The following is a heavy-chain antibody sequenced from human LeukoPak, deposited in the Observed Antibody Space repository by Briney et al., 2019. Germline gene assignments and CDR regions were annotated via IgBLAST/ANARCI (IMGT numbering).Heavy chain of an antibody. CDR3: ARASSWYTPSRFDP. V-gene: IGHV3-7*01. CDR2: IKEDGSEK. CDR1: GFTFNIYW. J-gene: IGHJ5*02. Sequence: GGPLRLSCAASGFTFNIYWMSWVRQAPGKGLGWVANIKEDGSEKYYVDSVKGRFTISRDNAKNSLYLQMNSLRAEDTAVYYCARASSWYTPSRFDPWGQGTLVTVSS. D-gene: IGHD6-13*01.